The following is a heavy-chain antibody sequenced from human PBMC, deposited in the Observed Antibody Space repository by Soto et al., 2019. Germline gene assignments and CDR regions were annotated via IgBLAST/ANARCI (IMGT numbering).Heavy chain of an antibody. Sequence: VQLHESGPGLVRPPETLSLTCTVSGGSISSGNFYWSWIRQPPGKGLEWIGYIYFSGSTSYSPSLKSRLTISLNTSNNQFSLKLTSVTAADTAVYYCAHDSHGGNTYFDLWGQGALVTVSS. CDR3: AHDSHGGNTYFDL. D-gene: IGHD1-26*01. V-gene: IGHV4-30-4*01. CDR2: IYFSGST. CDR1: GGSISSGNFY. J-gene: IGHJ4*02.